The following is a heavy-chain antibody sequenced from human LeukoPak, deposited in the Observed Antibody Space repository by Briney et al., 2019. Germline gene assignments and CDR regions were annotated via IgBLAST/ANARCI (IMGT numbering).Heavy chain of an antibody. V-gene: IGHV3-23*01. D-gene: IGHD3-22*01. J-gene: IGHJ3*02. CDR2: IRGSGGGT. CDR1: GFTFSSYS. CDR3: AKDRMIVVGTDAFDI. Sequence: GGSLRLSCAASGFTFSSYSMNWVRQAPGKGLEWVSAIRGSGGGTYYADSVKGRFTISRDNSKNTLYLQMNSLRAEDTAVYYCAKDRMIVVGTDAFDIWGQGTLVTVSS.